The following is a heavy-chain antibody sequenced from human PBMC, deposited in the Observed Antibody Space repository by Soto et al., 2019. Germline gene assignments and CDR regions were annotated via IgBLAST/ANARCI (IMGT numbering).Heavy chain of an antibody. J-gene: IGHJ6*02. CDR3: ARGADYSPDYYYYAMDV. CDR2: ISYDGSNK. Sequence: HVQLVESGGGVVQPGRSLRLSCAASGFTFSNYALHWVRQTPSKGLERVAIISYDGSNKSYGDSVKGRFTISRENSENPLYLQINNLGPDDSAVYYCARGADYSPDYYYYAMDVWGRGATVTVSS. V-gene: IGHV3-30-3*01. D-gene: IGHD4-4*01. CDR1: GFTFSNYA.